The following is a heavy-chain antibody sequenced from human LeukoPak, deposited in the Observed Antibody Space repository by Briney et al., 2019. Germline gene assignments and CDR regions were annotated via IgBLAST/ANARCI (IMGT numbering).Heavy chain of an antibody. CDR3: ARDLSPRFGPDAFDV. D-gene: IGHD3-10*01. CDR1: GYTFTSYG. CDR2: ISAYNGNT. Sequence: GASVKVSCKASGYTFTSYGISWVRQSPGQGLEWMGWISAYNGNTNYAQKLQGRVTMTTDTSTSTAYRELRSLRSDDTAVYYCARDLSPRFGPDAFDVWGQATMVTVS. V-gene: IGHV1-18*01. J-gene: IGHJ3*01.